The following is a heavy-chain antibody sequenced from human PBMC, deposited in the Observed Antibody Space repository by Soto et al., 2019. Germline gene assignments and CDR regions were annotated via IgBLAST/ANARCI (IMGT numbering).Heavy chain of an antibody. V-gene: IGHV1-18*01. Sequence: ASVKVSCKASGYTFTSYGISWVRQAPGQGFEWMGWISAYNGNTNYAQKLQGRVTMTTDTSTSTAYMELRSLRSGDTAVYYCARDSNYDFWSGYRWFDPWGQGTLVTVSS. D-gene: IGHD3-3*01. J-gene: IGHJ5*02. CDR2: ISAYNGNT. CDR1: GYTFTSYG. CDR3: ARDSNYDFWSGYRWFDP.